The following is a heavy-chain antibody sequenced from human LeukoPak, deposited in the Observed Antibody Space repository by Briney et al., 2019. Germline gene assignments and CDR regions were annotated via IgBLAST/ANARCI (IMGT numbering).Heavy chain of an antibody. CDR2: IYHSGST. V-gene: IGHV4-4*02. Sequence: SETLSLTCAVSGGSISSSNWWSWVRQPPGKGLEWIGEIYHSGSTNYNPSLKSRVTISVDKSKNQFSLKLSSVTAADTAVYYCARDPYWTWIQLRGGFDYWGQGTLVTVSS. J-gene: IGHJ4*02. D-gene: IGHD5-18*01. CDR3: ARDPYWTWIQLRGGFDY. CDR1: GGSISSSNW.